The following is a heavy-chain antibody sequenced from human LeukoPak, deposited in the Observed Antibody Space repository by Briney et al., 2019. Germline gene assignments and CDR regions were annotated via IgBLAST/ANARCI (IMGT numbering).Heavy chain of an antibody. Sequence: GGSLRLSCAASGFTFSDYYMSWIRQAPGKGLEWVSYISSSGSTIYYADSVKGRFTISRDNAKNSLYLQMNSLRAEDTAVYYCARDNPGGSGRYYSLGYTGYWGQGTLVTVSS. CDR1: GFTFSDYY. CDR2: ISSSGSTI. J-gene: IGHJ4*02. D-gene: IGHD3-10*01. CDR3: ARDNPGGSGRYYSLGYTGY. V-gene: IGHV3-11*01.